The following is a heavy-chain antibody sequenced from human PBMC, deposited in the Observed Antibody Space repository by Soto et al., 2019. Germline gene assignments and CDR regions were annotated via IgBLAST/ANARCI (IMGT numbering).Heavy chain of an antibody. Sequence: QVQLVESGGGVVQPGESLRLTCEASGFSFKTYGMHWDRQAPGKGLEWVAVIWYDGSSQSYGDSVKGRFTISRDDTKNSVSLLMNSLRAEDTAVYFCARDKLPRTSPGYFLDYWGLGTLVSVSS. CDR1: GFSFKTYG. D-gene: IGHD3-9*01. J-gene: IGHJ4*02. CDR2: IWYDGSSQ. CDR3: ARDKLPRTSPGYFLDY. V-gene: IGHV3-33*01.